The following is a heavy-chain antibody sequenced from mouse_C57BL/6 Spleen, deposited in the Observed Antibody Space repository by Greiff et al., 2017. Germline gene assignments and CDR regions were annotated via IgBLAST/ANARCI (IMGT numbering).Heavy chain of an antibody. V-gene: IGHV1-52*01. CDR2: IDPSDSDT. Sequence: QVQLQQPGAELVMPGSSVKLSCKASGYTFTSYWMHWVKQRPIQGLEWIGNIDPSDSDTHYNQKFKDKATLTVDKSSSTAYMQLSSLTSEDSAVYYCARGSGYFYAMDYWGQGTSVTVSS. D-gene: IGHD3-2*02. CDR1: GYTFTSYW. J-gene: IGHJ4*01. CDR3: ARGSGYFYAMDY.